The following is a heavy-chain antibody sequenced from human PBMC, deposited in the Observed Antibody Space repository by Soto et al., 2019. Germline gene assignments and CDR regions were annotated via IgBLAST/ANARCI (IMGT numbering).Heavy chain of an antibody. CDR3: ASYIEGGGGRGY. J-gene: IGHJ4*02. Sequence: QVQLQESGPGLVKPSETLSLTCTVSGGSITGYHWSWIRQPLGKGLEWIGYTHGSGITNYNPSLQSRVTISVDTSKNHFSLKLSSVTASDTAVYYCASYIEGGGGRGYWGQGHLLTVSS. V-gene: IGHV4-59*01. D-gene: IGHD1-26*01. CDR1: GGSITGYH. CDR2: THGSGIT.